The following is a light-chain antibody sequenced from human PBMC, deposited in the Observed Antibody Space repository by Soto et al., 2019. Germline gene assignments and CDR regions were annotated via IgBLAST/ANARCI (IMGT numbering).Light chain of an antibody. CDR3: QQYNNWPPLT. CDR1: QSVSNN. V-gene: IGKV3D-15*01. J-gene: IGKJ4*01. Sequence: EIVMTQSPATLSVSPGERVTLSCRASQSVSNNLAWYQQKPGQAPRLLIFGASTRATGIPARFSGSGSGTDFTLTISSLQSEDFAVYYCQQYNNWPPLTFGGGTKVEIK. CDR2: GAS.